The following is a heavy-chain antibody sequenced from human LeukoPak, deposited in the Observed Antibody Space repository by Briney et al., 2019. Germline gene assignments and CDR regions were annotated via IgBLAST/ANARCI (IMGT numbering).Heavy chain of an antibody. D-gene: IGHD3-9*01. CDR2: IKQDGSEK. J-gene: IGHJ4*02. Sequence: PGGSLRLSCAASGFTFSSYWMSWVRQAPGKGLEWVANIKQDGSEKYYVDSVKGRFTISRDNAKNSLYLQMNSLKTEDTAVYYCTTDSPRYFDWLIDYWGQGTLVTVSS. CDR3: TTDSPRYFDWLIDY. V-gene: IGHV3-7*03. CDR1: GFTFSSYW.